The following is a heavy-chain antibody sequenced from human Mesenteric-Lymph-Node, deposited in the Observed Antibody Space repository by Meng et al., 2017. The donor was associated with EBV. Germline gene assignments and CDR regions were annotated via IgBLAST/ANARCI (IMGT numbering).Heavy chain of an antibody. Sequence: VQLQTGGAGRLKPSETLSLPCAVNGGSLSGAYWNWIRQPPGKGLEWIGEIIHGGSPSYNPSLKSRVTISIDTSKNQLSLMLSSVTAADTAVYYCARRPTGIDYWGQGTLVTVSS. CDR3: ARRPTGIDY. D-gene: IGHD2-8*02. CDR1: GGSLSGAY. V-gene: IGHV4-34*12. CDR2: IIHGGSP. J-gene: IGHJ4*02.